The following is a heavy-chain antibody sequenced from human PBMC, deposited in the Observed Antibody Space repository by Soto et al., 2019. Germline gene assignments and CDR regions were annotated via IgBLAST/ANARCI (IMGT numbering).Heavy chain of an antibody. CDR2: ISYDGGNK. D-gene: IGHD2-2*01. CDR3: AKVAGYCSSNTFSRDYYHYYGMAV. CDR1: GFTFSTYG. Sequence: PGGSLRLSCVASGFTFSTYGMHWVRRAPGKGLEWVAVISYDGGNKYYEDSVKGRFTISRDNPKNTLYLQMNSLRPEDTAVYYCAKVAGYCSSNTFSRDYYHYYGMAVWGQGTTVTVSS. V-gene: IGHV3-30*18. J-gene: IGHJ6*02.